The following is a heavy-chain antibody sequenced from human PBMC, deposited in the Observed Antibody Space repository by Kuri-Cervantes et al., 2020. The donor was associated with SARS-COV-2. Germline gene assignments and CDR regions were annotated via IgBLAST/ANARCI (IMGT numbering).Heavy chain of an antibody. V-gene: IGHV3-15*01. CDR2: IKSKTDGGTT. Sequence: GESLKISCAASGFTFSSYAMSWVRQAPGKGLEWVGRIKSKTDGGTTDYAAPVKGRFTISRDDSKNTLYLQMNSLKTEDTAVYYCTTDWAGKDYWGQGTLVTVSS. CDR1: GFTFSSYA. D-gene: IGHD3-16*01. J-gene: IGHJ4*02. CDR3: TTDWAGKDY.